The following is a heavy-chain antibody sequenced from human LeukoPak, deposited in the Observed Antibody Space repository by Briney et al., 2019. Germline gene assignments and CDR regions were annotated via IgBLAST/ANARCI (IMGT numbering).Heavy chain of an antibody. Sequence: PGGSLRLSCAASGFTFSSYGMHWVRQAPGKGLEWVAFIRYDGSNKYYADSVKGRFTISRDNSKNTLYLQMNSLRAEDTAVYYCAKVDTAMVRPLWGGYYYYMDVWGKGTTVTVSS. CDR1: GFTFSSYG. J-gene: IGHJ6*03. V-gene: IGHV3-30*02. CDR2: IRYDGSNK. CDR3: AKVDTAMVRPLWGGYYYYMDV. D-gene: IGHD5-18*01.